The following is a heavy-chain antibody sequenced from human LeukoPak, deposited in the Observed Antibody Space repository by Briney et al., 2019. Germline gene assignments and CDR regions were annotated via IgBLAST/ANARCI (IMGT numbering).Heavy chain of an antibody. Sequence: SETLSLTCAVYGGSFSGYYWSWIRQPPGKGLEWIGEINHSGSTNYNPSLKSRVTISVDTSKNQFSLKLSSVTAADTAVYYCARVKQWLALKGNWVDPWGQGTLVTVSS. CDR1: GGSFSGYY. CDR2: INHSGST. V-gene: IGHV4-34*01. D-gene: IGHD6-19*01. J-gene: IGHJ5*02. CDR3: ARVKQWLALKGNWVDP.